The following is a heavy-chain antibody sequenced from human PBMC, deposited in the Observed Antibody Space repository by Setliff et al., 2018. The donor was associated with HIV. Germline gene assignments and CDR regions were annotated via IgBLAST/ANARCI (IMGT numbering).Heavy chain of an antibody. CDR3: ARDRGSGSWFDF. D-gene: IGHD1-26*01. CDR2: INHSGST. V-gene: IGHV4-34*01. CDR1: GGSFSGYY. J-gene: IGHJ4*02. Sequence: SETLSLTCAVYGGSFSGYYWTWIRQPPGKGLEWIGEINHSGSTNYNPSLKSRVSMSVDTSKNQFSLKLSSVTAADTAVYYCARDRGSGSWFDFWGQGTLVTVSS.